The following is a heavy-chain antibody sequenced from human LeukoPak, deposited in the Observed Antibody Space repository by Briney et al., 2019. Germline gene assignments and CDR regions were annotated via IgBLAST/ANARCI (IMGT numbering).Heavy chain of an antibody. D-gene: IGHD5-18*01. CDR1: GYTFTSYY. J-gene: IGHJ6*02. Sequence: GSSVKVSCKASGYTFTSYYMHWVRQAPGQGLEWMGIINPSGGSTSYAQKFQGRVTMTRDTSTSTVYMELSSLRSEDTAVYYCARVTSDRRGYGPVYYYYYGMDVWGQGTTVTVSS. CDR2: INPSGGST. CDR3: ARVTSDRRGYGPVYYYYYGMDV. V-gene: IGHV1-46*01.